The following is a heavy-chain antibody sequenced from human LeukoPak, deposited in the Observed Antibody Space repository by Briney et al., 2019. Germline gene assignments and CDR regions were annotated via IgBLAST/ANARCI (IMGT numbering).Heavy chain of an antibody. Sequence: GASVKVSCKASVDTFSSYAISWVPQAPGQGLEWMGGIIPIFGTANYAQKFQGRVTITADESTSTAYMELSSLRSEDTAVYYCERGGGGYYYYGMDVWGKGTTVTVSS. CDR3: ERGGGGYYYYGMDV. CDR1: VDTFSSYA. V-gene: IGHV1-69*13. D-gene: IGHD3-10*01. CDR2: IIPIFGTA. J-gene: IGHJ6*04.